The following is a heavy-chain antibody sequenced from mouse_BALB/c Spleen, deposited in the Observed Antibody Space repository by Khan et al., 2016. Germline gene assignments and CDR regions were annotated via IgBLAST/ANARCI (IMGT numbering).Heavy chain of an antibody. CDR2: ISYSGST. Sequence: EVQLQESGPGLVKPSQSLSLTCTVTGYSITSDYAWNWIRQFPGNKLEWIGYISYSGSTSYNPSLKSRISITRDTSKNQFFLQLNSVTTEDTATYYCATSTSGYWYYFDYWGQGTTLTVSS. D-gene: IGHD3-1*01. CDR1: GYSITSDYA. J-gene: IGHJ2*01. CDR3: ATSTSGYWYYFDY. V-gene: IGHV3-2*02.